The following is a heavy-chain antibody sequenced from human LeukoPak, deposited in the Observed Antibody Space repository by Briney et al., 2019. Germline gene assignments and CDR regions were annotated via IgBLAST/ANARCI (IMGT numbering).Heavy chain of an antibody. Sequence: GGSLRLSCAASGFTFSSYDMHWVRQAPGKGLEWVAVIWYDGSNINYGDSVKGRFAISRDNSRNTLYLQMNSLRAEDTALYYCAREPTTLNGYSVSRRHHYFDHWGQEALVTASS. D-gene: IGHD5-24*01. J-gene: IGHJ4*02. CDR1: GFTFSSYD. CDR2: IWYDGSNI. V-gene: IGHV3-33*01. CDR3: AREPTTLNGYSVSRRHHYFDH.